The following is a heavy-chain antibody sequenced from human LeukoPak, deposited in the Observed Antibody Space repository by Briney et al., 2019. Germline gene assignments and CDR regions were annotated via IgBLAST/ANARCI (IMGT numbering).Heavy chain of an antibody. CDR3: VRDLNWAFDY. Sequence: GGSLRLSCAASGFTFSSYWMSWVRQAPGKGLEWISNIRSESDSATYADSVKGRFTISRDNAKNSLYLQINSLRAEDTAVYYCVRDLNWAFDYWGQGTLVTVSS. D-gene: IGHD3-16*01. CDR2: IRSESDSA. V-gene: IGHV3-48*01. CDR1: GFTFSSYW. J-gene: IGHJ4*02.